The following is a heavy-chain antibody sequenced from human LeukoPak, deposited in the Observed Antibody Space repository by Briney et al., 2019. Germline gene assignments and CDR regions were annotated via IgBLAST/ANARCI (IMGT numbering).Heavy chain of an antibody. V-gene: IGHV4-39*01. J-gene: IGHJ2*01. CDR2: IYHSGSP. CDR3: ARAARYFDL. CDR1: GGSISSNSYY. Sequence: SETLSLTCTVSGGSISSNSYYWAWIRQPPGKGLEWIGSIYHSGSPYYNPSLTSRLTLSVDTSRNQFSLKLSSVTVADTAVYYCARAARYFDLWGRGTLVTVSS.